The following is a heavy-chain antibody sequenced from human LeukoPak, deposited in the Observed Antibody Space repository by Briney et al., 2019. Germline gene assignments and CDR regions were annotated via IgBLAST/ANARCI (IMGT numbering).Heavy chain of an antibody. CDR2: MNPKSGNG. D-gene: IGHD2-15*01. Sequence: GASVKVSCRTSGYIFSNYDINWVRRATGQGLEWMGWMNPKSGNGGYAQNFQGRVTMTTDTSTSTAYMELRSLRSDDTAVYYCARGYCSGGSCRYFDYWGQGTLVTVSS. CDR1: GYIFSNYD. CDR3: ARGYCSGGSCRYFDY. V-gene: IGHV1-8*01. J-gene: IGHJ4*02.